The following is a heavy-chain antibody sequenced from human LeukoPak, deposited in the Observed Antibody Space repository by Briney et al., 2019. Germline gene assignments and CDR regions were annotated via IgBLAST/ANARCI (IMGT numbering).Heavy chain of an antibody. Sequence: PSETLSLTCTVSGGSISSSSYYWGWIRQPPGKGLEWIGSIYYSGSTYYNPSLKSRVTISVDTSKNQFSLKLSSVTAADTAVYYCARQGSYDYVWGSYRSYYFDYRGQGTLVTVSS. CDR1: GGSISSSSYY. J-gene: IGHJ4*02. D-gene: IGHD3-16*02. V-gene: IGHV4-39*01. CDR2: IYYSGST. CDR3: ARQGSYDYVWGSYRSYYFDY.